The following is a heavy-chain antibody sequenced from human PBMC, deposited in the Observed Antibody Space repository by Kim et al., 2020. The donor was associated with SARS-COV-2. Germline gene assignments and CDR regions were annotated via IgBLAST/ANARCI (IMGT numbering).Heavy chain of an antibody. V-gene: IGHV4-4*07. Sequence: SETLSLTCTVSGGSISSYYWSWIRQPAGKGLEWIGRIYTSGSTNYNPSLKSRVTMSVDTSKNQFSLKLSSVTAADTAVYYCARGTYYYGSGSYSNWFDPWGQGTLVTVSS. CDR2: IYTSGST. CDR3: ARGTYYYGSGSYSNWFDP. D-gene: IGHD3-10*01. CDR1: GGSISSYY. J-gene: IGHJ5*02.